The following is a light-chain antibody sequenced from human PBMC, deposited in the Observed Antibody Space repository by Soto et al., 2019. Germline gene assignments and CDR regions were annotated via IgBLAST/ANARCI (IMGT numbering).Light chain of an antibody. Sequence: DIQMTQSPSAMSASVGDRVTITCRASQGINNHLVWFQQRPGEVPKRLIFATYNLQSGVPPRFSGSGSGPEFTLTICGLQPEDFAIYYCLQHNSYPITRGQGTRLEIK. CDR3: LQHNSYPIT. CDR1: QGINNH. V-gene: IGKV1-17*03. J-gene: IGKJ5*01. CDR2: ATY.